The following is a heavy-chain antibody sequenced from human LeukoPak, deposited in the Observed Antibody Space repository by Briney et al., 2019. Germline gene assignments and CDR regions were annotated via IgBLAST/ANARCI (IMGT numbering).Heavy chain of an antibody. J-gene: IGHJ4*02. CDR2: IKKDGSEN. V-gene: IGHV3-7*01. D-gene: IGHD1-1*01. Sequence: GGSLRLSCAASGFTFSSYWMSWVRQAPGKGLEWVANIKKDGSENYYVDSVKGRFTISRDNAQNSLYLQMNSLRAEDTAVYYCARDPRVTGTTGFFDSWGQGTLVTVS. CDR1: GFTFSSYW. CDR3: ARDPRVTGTTGFFDS.